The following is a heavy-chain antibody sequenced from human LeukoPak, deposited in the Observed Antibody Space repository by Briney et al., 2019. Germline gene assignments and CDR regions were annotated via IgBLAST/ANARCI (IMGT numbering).Heavy chain of an antibody. J-gene: IGHJ4*02. CDR1: GYTFTDFY. V-gene: IGHV1-2*02. CDR3: ARDPEWFGVDY. Sequence: ASVKVSCKASGYTFTDFYIHWVRQAPGQGLEWMGWINLISGVTNYAQRFQGRVTMTRDRSITTAYMELTRLKSDDTAVYYCARDPEWFGVDYWGQGTLVTVSS. CDR2: INLISGVT. D-gene: IGHD3-10*01.